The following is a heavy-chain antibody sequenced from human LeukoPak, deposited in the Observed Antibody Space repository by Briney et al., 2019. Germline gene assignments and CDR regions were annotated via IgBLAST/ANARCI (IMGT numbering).Heavy chain of an antibody. J-gene: IGHJ4*02. CDR1: GYTFTGYY. V-gene: IGHV1-2*06. D-gene: IGHD1-26*01. Sequence: ASVKVSCKASGYTFTGYYMHWVRQAPGQGLEWMGRINPNNGGTNYAQKFQGRVTTTGDTSISTAYMELSSLRSDDTAVYYCTRESGSYLGNDYWGQGTLVTVST. CDR3: TRESGSYLGNDY. CDR2: INPNNGGT.